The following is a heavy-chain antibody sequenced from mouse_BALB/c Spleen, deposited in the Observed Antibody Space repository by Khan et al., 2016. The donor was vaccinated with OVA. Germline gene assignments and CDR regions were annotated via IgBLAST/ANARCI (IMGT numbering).Heavy chain of an antibody. CDR1: GYSITSGYG. CDR2: ISYSGST. V-gene: IGHV3-2*02. J-gene: IGHJ2*01. Sequence: EVQLQESGPGLVKPSQSLSLTCTVTGYSITSGYGWNWIRQFPGNKLEWMGYISYSGSTTYNPSLNSRISITRDTSTNQFFLQLNSVTTEDTATYDSAITASIKYWGQGTTLTVSS. CDR3: AITASIKY. D-gene: IGHD1-2*01.